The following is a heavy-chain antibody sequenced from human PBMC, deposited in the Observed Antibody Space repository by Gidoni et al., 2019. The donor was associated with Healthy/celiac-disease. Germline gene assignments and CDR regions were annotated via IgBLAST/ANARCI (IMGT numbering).Heavy chain of an antibody. V-gene: IGHV3-73*01. CDR1: GFPFSGSA. CDR3: TRDPPYYDILTGYTD. D-gene: IGHD3-9*01. Sequence: EVQLVESGGGLVQPGGSLKLSCAASGFPFSGSAMHWVRQASGKGLEWVGRIRSKANSYATAYAASVKGRFTISRDDSKNTAYLQMNSLKTEDTAVYYCTRDPPYYDILTGYTDWGQGTLVTVSS. CDR2: IRSKANSYAT. J-gene: IGHJ4*02.